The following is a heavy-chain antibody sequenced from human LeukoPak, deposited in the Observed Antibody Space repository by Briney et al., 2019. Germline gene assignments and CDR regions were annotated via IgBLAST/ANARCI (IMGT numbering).Heavy chain of an antibody. D-gene: IGHD6-19*01. CDR3: ARGRGQWLSHPAYGMDV. CDR1: GFTFSSYW. Sequence: GGSLRLSCAASGFTFSSYWMSWVRQAPGKGLEWVANIKQDGSEKYYVDSVKGRFTISRDNAKNSLYLQMSSLRAEDTAVYYCARGRGQWLSHPAYGMDVWGQGTTVTISS. CDR2: IKQDGSEK. J-gene: IGHJ6*02. V-gene: IGHV3-7*01.